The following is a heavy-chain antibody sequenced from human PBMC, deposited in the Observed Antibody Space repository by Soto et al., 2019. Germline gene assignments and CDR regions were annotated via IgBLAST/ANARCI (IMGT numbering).Heavy chain of an antibody. D-gene: IGHD3-22*01. CDR3: ARDRPSSDNSGYSGGIDY. CDR1: GFTFSSYA. V-gene: IGHV3-30-3*01. CDR2: ISYDGSNK. Sequence: QVQLVESGGGVVQPGRSLRLSCAASGFTFSSYAMHWVRQAPGKGLEWVAVISYDGSNKYYADSVRGPFTISRDNSKNTLYLQMNSLRAEDTAVYYCARDRPSSDNSGYSGGIDYWGQGTLVTVSS. J-gene: IGHJ4*02.